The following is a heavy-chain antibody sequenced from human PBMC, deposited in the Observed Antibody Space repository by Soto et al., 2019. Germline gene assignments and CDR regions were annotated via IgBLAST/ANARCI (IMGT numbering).Heavy chain of an antibody. V-gene: IGHV1-46*01. CDR2: INPSGGST. D-gene: IGHD3-10*01. CDR3: ARVKTNYYGSGSYDGMDV. CDR1: GSTFTSYY. Sequence: ASVKVSCTAPGSTFTSYYMHWVRQAPGQGIEWMRIINPSGGSTSYAQKFQGRVTMTRDTSTSTVYMELSSLRSEDTAVYYCARVKTNYYGSGSYDGMDVWGQGTTVTVSS. J-gene: IGHJ6*02.